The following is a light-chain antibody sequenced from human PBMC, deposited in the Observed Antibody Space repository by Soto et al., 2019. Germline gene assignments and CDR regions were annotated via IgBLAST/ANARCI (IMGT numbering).Light chain of an antibody. CDR3: QSYDSSLSALV. V-gene: IGLV1-40*01. CDR2: TKS. CDR1: SSNIGAGYD. Sequence: QSVLTQPPSVSGAPGQGVTISCAGTSSNIGAGYDVHWYQQVPGTAPKLLIYTKSNRPSGVPDRFSGSKSGTSASLAITGLQAADEADYYCQSYDSSLSALVFGGGTKLTVL. J-gene: IGLJ3*02.